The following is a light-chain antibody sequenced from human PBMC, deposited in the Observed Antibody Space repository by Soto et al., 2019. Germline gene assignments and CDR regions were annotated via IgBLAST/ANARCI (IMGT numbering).Light chain of an antibody. CDR2: LGS. V-gene: IGKV2-28*01. Sequence: DIVMTQSPLSLPVTAGEPASVSCRSSQSLLHSNGYNYLDWYLQKPGQSPQLLIYLGSNRSSGVPDRFSGSGSGTDFTLKISRVEAEDVGVYYCMQALQTPLTFGGGTKVHIK. CDR3: MQALQTPLT. CDR1: QSLLHSNGYNY. J-gene: IGKJ4*01.